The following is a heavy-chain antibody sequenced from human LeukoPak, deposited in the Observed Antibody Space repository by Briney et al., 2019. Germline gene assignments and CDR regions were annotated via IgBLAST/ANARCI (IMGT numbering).Heavy chain of an antibody. CDR3: AKDLFSSRQQLTIFDY. CDR1: GFTFSSYA. Sequence: GGSLRLSCAASGFTFSSYAMSWVRQAPGKGLEWVSAISGSGGSTYYADSVKGRFTISRDNSKNTLYLQMNSLRAEDTAVYYCAKDLFSSRQQLTIFDYWGQGTLVTVSS. V-gene: IGHV3-23*01. J-gene: IGHJ4*02. CDR2: ISGSGGST. D-gene: IGHD6-13*01.